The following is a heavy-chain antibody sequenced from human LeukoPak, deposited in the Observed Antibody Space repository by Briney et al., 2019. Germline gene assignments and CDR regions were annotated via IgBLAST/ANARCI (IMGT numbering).Heavy chain of an antibody. CDR2: IIPLFGTA. J-gene: IGHJ4*02. V-gene: IGHV1-69*13. CDR1: GGTFNNYA. D-gene: IGHD3-10*01. CDR3: AREWAGYGSGSYYYY. Sequence: SVKVSCKASGGTFNNYAISWVRQAPGQGLEWMGGIIPLFGTANYAQKFLGRVIITADESTSTTHMYLSSLKSEDTAVYYCAREWAGYGSGSYYYYWGQGTLVAVSS.